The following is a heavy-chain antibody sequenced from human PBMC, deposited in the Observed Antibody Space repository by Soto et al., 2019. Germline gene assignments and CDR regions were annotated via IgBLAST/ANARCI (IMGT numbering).Heavy chain of an antibody. D-gene: IGHD3-3*01. Sequence: QVQHVQSGAQVKKPGASVKVSCKASGYTFTNYAIHWVRQAPGQRLEWMGWINAVNGDTTYSQKFQGRLTITRDTSASAAYMELVSLRSADTAIYYCARDPRIGYHDYWGQGTLVTVSS. CDR2: INAVNGDT. CDR1: GYTFTNYA. V-gene: IGHV1-3*01. CDR3: ARDPRIGYHDY. J-gene: IGHJ4*02.